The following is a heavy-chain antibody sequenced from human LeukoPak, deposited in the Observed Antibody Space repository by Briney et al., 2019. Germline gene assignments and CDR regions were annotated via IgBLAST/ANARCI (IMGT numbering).Heavy chain of an antibody. J-gene: IGHJ6*03. CDR1: GFTFNNYA. D-gene: IGHD4/OR15-4a*01. CDR2: ITGSGTFT. CDR3: ARGDFGARSYYYYYYMDV. V-gene: IGHV3-23*01. Sequence: PGGSLRLSCATTGFTFNNYAMSWVRQAPGKGLEWVSLITGSGTFTHYADSVKGRFTLSRDNGKNTLYLQMNSLRAEDTAVYYCARGDFGARSYYYYYYMDVWGKGTTVTVSS.